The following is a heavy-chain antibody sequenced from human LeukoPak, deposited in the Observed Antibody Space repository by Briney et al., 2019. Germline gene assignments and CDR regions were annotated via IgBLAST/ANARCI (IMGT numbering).Heavy chain of an antibody. V-gene: IGHV1-2*02. D-gene: IGHD5-12*01. CDR1: GYTFTGYY. J-gene: IGHJ4*02. CDR2: INPNSGGT. Sequence: GASVKVSCKASGYTFTGYYMHWVRQAPGQGLEWMGWINPNSGGTNYAQKFQGRVTMTRDTSISTAYMELSRLRSDDTAVYYCARDREAIVATKVGLYHFDYWGQGTLVTVSS. CDR3: ARDREAIVATKVGLYHFDY.